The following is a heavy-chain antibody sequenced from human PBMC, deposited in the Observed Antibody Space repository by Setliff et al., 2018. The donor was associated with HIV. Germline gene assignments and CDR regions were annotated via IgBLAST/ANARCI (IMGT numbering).Heavy chain of an antibody. Sequence: KPSETLSLTCTVSGGSISSGSYYWGWIRQPPGKGLEWIGSIYYSGSTYYNPSLQSRVTISVDTSKNLFSLRLSSVTASDTAVYYCARQAIFGYYDSSGYLDYWGQGTLVTVS. CDR2: IYYSGST. CDR3: ARQAIFGYYDSSGYLDY. CDR1: GGSISSGSYY. V-gene: IGHV4-39*01. J-gene: IGHJ4*02. D-gene: IGHD3-22*01.